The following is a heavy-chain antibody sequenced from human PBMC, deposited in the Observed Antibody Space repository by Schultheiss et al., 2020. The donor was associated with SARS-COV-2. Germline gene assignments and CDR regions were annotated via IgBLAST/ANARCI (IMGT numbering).Heavy chain of an antibody. CDR3: ARDAKEYDSSGYWGYFDY. Sequence: GGSLRLSCAASGFTFSSYAMHWVRQAPGKGLEWVAVISYDGSNKYYADSVKGRFTISRDNSKNTLYLQMNSLRAEDTAVYYCARDAKEYDSSGYWGYFDYWGQGTLVTVSS. J-gene: IGHJ4*02. CDR2: ISYDGSNK. V-gene: IGHV3-30*01. CDR1: GFTFSSYA. D-gene: IGHD3-22*01.